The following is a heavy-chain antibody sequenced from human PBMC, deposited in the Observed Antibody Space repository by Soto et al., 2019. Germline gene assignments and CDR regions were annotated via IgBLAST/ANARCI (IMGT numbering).Heavy chain of an antibody. CDR2: IWYDGSNK. CDR3: ARVPLQDCSGYPRYYYFYGMDV. D-gene: IGHD3-22*01. J-gene: IGHJ6*02. Sequence: PGGSLRLSCAASGFTFSSYGMHWVRQAPGKGLEWVAVIWYDGSNKYYADSVKGRFTISRDNSKNTLYLQMNSLRAEDTAVYYCARVPLQDCSGYPRYYYFYGMDVWGQGTMVTVSS. CDR1: GFTFSSYG. V-gene: IGHV3-33*01.